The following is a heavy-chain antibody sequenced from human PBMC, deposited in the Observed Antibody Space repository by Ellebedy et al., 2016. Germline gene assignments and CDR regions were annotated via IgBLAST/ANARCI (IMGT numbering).Heavy chain of an antibody. CDR3: ARDSRSLPY. Sequence: GESLKISXAGSGFSFSSYGMHWVRQAPGKGLEWVAVIAYDGSDYYYGNSVKGRFTISRDSGKRSVSLQMNSLRAEDTAVYYCARDSRSLPYWGQGTLVTVSS. J-gene: IGHJ4*02. V-gene: IGHV3-30*03. CDR2: IAYDGSDY. D-gene: IGHD6-13*01. CDR1: GFSFSSYG.